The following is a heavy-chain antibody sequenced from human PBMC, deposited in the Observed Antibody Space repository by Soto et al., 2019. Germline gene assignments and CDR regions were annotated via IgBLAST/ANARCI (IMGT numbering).Heavy chain of an antibody. J-gene: IGHJ5*02. CDR1: RFIFSNYG. CDR3: AKDGEAAAGTSWFDP. Sequence: GGSLRLSCTASRFIFSNYGMHWVRQAPGMGLEWVAVISYDGSNKYYADSVKGRFTISRDNSKNTLYLQMNSLRAEDTAVYYCAKDGEAAAGTSWFDPWGQGTLVTGSS. V-gene: IGHV3-30*18. CDR2: ISYDGSNK. D-gene: IGHD6-13*01.